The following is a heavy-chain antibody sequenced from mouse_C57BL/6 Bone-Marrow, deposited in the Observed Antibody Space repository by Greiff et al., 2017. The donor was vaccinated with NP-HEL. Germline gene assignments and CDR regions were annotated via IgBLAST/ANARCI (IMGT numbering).Heavy chain of an antibody. V-gene: IGHV1-64*01. CDR3: ARVGSTPFDY. J-gene: IGHJ2*01. Sequence: QVQLQQPGAELVKPGASVKLSCKASGYTFTSYWMHWVKQRPGQGLEWIGMIHPNSGSTNYNEKFKSKATLTVDKSSSTAYLQLSSLTSEDSAVYYCARVGSTPFDYWGQGTTLTVSS. D-gene: IGHD1-1*01. CDR1: GYTFTSYW. CDR2: IHPNSGST.